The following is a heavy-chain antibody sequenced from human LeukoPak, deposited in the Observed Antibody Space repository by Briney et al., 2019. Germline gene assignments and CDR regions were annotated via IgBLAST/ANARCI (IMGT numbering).Heavy chain of an antibody. D-gene: IGHD3-16*01. CDR3: ARLLTSGSNIRDWFDP. CDR1: GYSFTNYW. V-gene: IGHV5-51*01. CDR2: IYPGDSDT. Sequence: GESLKISCKVSGYSFTNYWIGWVRQLPGKGLEWMGFIYPGDSDTRYNPSFQGQVTLSAAKSISTAYLQWSNLKASDTAMYYCARLLTSGSNIRDWFDPWGQGTLVTVSS. J-gene: IGHJ5*02.